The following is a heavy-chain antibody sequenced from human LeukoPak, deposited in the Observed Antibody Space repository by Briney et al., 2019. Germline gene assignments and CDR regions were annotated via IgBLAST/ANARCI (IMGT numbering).Heavy chain of an antibody. Sequence: SETLSLTCTVSGGSISSYYWSWLRQPPGKGLEWIAYISDIGSINYNPSLKSRVTISLDTSKNQFSLKLSSVTAADTAVYYCAGHHPRNTVDFWGQGTLVTVSS. V-gene: IGHV4-59*08. CDR2: ISDIGSI. D-gene: IGHD2/OR15-2a*01. CDR1: GGSISSYY. CDR3: AGHHPRNTVDF. J-gene: IGHJ4*02.